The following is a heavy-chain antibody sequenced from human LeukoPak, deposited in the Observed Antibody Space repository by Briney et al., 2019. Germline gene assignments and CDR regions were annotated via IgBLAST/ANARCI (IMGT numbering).Heavy chain of an antibody. CDR2: ISYDGSNK. J-gene: IGHJ1*01. Sequence: PGGSLRLSCAASGFTFSSYAMHWVRQAPGKGLEWVAVISYDGSNKYYADSVKGRFTISRDNSKNTLYLQMNSLRAEDTAVYYCARDHLNSPVQHWGQGTLVTVSS. CDR1: GFTFSSYA. V-gene: IGHV3-30-3*01. CDR3: ARDHLNSPVQH. D-gene: IGHD4-23*01.